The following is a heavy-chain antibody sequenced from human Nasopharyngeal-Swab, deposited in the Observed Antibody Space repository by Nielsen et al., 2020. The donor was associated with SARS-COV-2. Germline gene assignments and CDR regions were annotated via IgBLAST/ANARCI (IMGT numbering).Heavy chain of an antibody. CDR2: ISSSSNI. CDR3: ASDHDILTGYYLDY. V-gene: IGHV3-21*01. D-gene: IGHD3-9*01. J-gene: IGHJ4*02. CDR1: GFTFSSYS. Sequence: GESLKISCAASGFTFSSYSMNWVRQAPGKGLEWVSSISSSSNIYYADSVKGRFTISRDNSKNTLYLQMNSLRAEDTAVYYCASDHDILTGYYLDYWGQGTLVTVSS.